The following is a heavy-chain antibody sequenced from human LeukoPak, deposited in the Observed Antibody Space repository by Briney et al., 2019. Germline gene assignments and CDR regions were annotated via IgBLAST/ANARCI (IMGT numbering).Heavy chain of an antibody. D-gene: IGHD2/OR15-2a*01. V-gene: IGHV4-4*07. CDR2: IYTTGIT. Sequence: KPSETLSLTCTVSGGSIRDYYWTWVRQPAEKGLEWIGRIYTTGITNFNPSLKSRLTMSVDMSKSQFSLKLTSVTAADTAVYYCAGHHPRNTVDFWGQGTLVTVSS. J-gene: IGHJ4*02. CDR3: AGHHPRNTVDF. CDR1: GGSIRDYY.